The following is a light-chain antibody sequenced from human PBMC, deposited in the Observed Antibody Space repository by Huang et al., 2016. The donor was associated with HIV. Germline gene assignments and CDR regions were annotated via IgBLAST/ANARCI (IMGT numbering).Light chain of an antibody. CDR1: QSISNL. CDR3: QQDNNHSRT. Sequence: IQMTQSPSTLSAYVGDRVMITCRASQSISNLLAWYKQKPGKAPNLLIYKASTLESGVPSRFSGSGSGTEFTLTISSLQADDFATYYCQQDNNHSRTFGQGTKVYIK. J-gene: IGKJ1*01. CDR2: KAS. V-gene: IGKV1-5*03.